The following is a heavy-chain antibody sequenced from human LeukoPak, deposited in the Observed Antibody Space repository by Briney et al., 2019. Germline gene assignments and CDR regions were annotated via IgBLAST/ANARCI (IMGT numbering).Heavy chain of an antibody. J-gene: IGHJ2*01. CDR1: GFTFSGYD. Sequence: GGSLRLSCAASGFTFSGYDMHWVRQPPGKGLEWVAAVGYGGDTYYPASVEGRFTVSREHAKNSLYLQMNTLRAGDTAVYYCARDGGGATADWYFDLWGRGTPVTVSS. V-gene: IGHV3-13*01. CDR3: ARDGGGATADWYFDL. D-gene: IGHD5-12*01. CDR2: VGYGGDT.